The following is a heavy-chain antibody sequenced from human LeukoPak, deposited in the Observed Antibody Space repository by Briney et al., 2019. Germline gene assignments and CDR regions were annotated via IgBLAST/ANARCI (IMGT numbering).Heavy chain of an antibody. CDR1: GFTFGTYA. CDR3: AKARGHPWPSYYFDY. Sequence: GGSLRLSCVASGFTFGTYAMNWVRQAPGKGLEWVSGIGGSGVTYYADSVKGRFTMSRDNSQNTLFLQMNSLRVEDTAVYYCAKARGHPWPSYYFDYWGQGTLVTVSS. V-gene: IGHV3-23*01. J-gene: IGHJ4*02. D-gene: IGHD5-12*01. CDR2: IGGSGVT.